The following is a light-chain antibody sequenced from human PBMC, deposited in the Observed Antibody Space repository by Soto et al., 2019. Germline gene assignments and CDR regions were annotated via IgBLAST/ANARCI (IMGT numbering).Light chain of an antibody. CDR2: GAS. Sequence: EIVSTHSPDTLSVSARERSTLSVRASQSVSSNLAWYQQKPGQAPRLLIYGASTRATGIPARFSGSGSGTEFTLTISSLQPEDFATFYCQQSYSSWTFGQGTKVDIK. J-gene: IGKJ1*01. V-gene: IGKV3-15*01. CDR3: QQSYSSWT. CDR1: QSVSSN.